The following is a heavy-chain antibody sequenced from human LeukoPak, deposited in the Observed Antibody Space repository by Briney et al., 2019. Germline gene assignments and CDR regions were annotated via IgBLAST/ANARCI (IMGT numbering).Heavy chain of an antibody. D-gene: IGHD3-3*01. V-gene: IGHV3-23*01. Sequence: GGSLRLSCAASGFTFSSYAMSWVRQAPGKGLEWVSAISGSGGSTYYADSVEGRFTISRDNSKNTLYLQMNSLRAEDTAVYYCAKHPNGRFLEWLLYYHYWGQGTLVTVSS. CDR2: ISGSGGST. CDR3: AKHPNGRFLEWLLYYHY. J-gene: IGHJ4*02. CDR1: GFTFSSYA.